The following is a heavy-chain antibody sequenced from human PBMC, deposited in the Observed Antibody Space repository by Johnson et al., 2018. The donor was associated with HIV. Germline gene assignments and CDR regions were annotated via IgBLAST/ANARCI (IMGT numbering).Heavy chain of an antibody. D-gene: IGHD3-16*01. V-gene: IGHV3-23*04. CDR2: ISGSEDDT. Sequence: MLLVESGGGLVRPGGSLRLSCVASGFNFIDYAMIWVRQAPGKGLEWVSFISGSEDDTYYADSVKGRFTISRDNAKDSLYLQMNSLRAEDTAVYYCARDPLVEIMTNAFDIWGQGTMVTVSS. CDR3: ARDPLVEIMTNAFDI. J-gene: IGHJ3*02. CDR1: GFNFIDYA.